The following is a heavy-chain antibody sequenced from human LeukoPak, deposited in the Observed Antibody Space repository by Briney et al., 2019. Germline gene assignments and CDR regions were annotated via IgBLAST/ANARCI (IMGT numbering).Heavy chain of an antibody. CDR3: ATGRDGYNSPFDY. D-gene: IGHD5-24*01. CDR2: VDPEDGET. CDR1: GYTFTDYY. V-gene: IGHV1-69-2*01. J-gene: IGHJ4*02. Sequence: ASVKVSCKVSGYTFTDYYMHWVQQAPGKGLEWMGPVDPEDGETIYAEKFQGRVTITADTSTDTANMELSSLRSEDTAVYYCATGRDGYNSPFDYWGQGTLVTVSS.